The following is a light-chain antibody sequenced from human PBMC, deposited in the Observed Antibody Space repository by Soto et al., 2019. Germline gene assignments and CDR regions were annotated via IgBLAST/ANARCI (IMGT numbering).Light chain of an antibody. V-gene: IGKV3-11*01. CDR3: QQRSKWPLT. J-gene: IGKJ4*01. CDR1: QSVSTY. Sequence: EIVLTQSPATLSLSPGERATLSCRASQSVSTYLAWYQQKPGQTPRLLIYDASNRATGIPARFSGSGSGTDFTLTISSLEPEDFAVYYCQQRSKWPLTFGGEPKVDI. CDR2: DAS.